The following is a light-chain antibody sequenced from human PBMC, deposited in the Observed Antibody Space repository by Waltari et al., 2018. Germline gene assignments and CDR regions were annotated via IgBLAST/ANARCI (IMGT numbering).Light chain of an antibody. CDR3: CSYAGSYTFI. Sequence: QAALTQPRSVSGSPGQSVTISCTGTSSDIGGYTYVSWYQQHPDTAPKLMIYEVSKRPSGVSDRFSGSKSGNTASLTISGLQAEDEADYYCCSYAGSYTFIFGDGTRLTVL. CDR2: EVS. V-gene: IGLV2-11*01. J-gene: IGLJ1*01. CDR1: SSDIGGYTY.